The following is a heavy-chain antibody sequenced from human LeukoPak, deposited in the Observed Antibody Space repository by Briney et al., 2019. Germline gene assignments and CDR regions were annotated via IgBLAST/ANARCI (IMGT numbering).Heavy chain of an antibody. Sequence: SETLSLTCAVYGRSFSGYYWSWIRQPPGQGLEWIGEINHSGSTNYNPSLKSRVSISVDSSKNQFSLKVSSVTAADTAVYYCARGSDTAAGLYWGQGTLVTVSS. V-gene: IGHV4-34*01. CDR2: INHSGST. CDR3: ARGSDTAAGLY. CDR1: GRSFSGYY. J-gene: IGHJ4*02. D-gene: IGHD6-13*01.